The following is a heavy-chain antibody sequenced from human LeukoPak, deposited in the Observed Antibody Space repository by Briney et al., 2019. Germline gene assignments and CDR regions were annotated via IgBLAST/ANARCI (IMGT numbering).Heavy chain of an antibody. D-gene: IGHD3-9*01. CDR1: GYTFTGYY. Sequence: ASVKVSCKASGYTFTGYYMHWVRQAPGQGLEGMGWINPNSGGTNYAQKFQGRVTMTRDTSISTAYMELSRLRSDDTAMYYCARAGSYDILTGYHPFDAFDIWGQGTMVTVSS. CDR3: ARAGSYDILTGYHPFDAFDI. J-gene: IGHJ3*02. V-gene: IGHV1-2*02. CDR2: INPNSGGT.